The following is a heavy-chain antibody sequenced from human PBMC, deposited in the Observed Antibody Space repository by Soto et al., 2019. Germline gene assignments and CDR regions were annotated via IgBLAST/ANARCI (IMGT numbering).Heavy chain of an antibody. J-gene: IGHJ6*04. CDR3: AGGAMVIPYYYDLDV. V-gene: IGHV3-23*01. CDR2: TSGSGHYI. CDR1: GFTSSNYS. Sequence: EVRLLESGGGLVQPGGSLRLYCAGSGFTSSNYSMSWVRQAPGKGLEWVSSTSGSGHYIQYRDSVKGRFTISRDNSKNTLYLEMNSLRAEDTAVYYCAGGAMVIPYYYDLDVWGEGTTVTVSS. D-gene: IGHD3-16*01.